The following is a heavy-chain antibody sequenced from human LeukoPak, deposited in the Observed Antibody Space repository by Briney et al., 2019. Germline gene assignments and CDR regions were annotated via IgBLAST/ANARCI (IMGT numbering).Heavy chain of an antibody. CDR1: GFTFSSYS. J-gene: IGHJ6*03. Sequence: GGSLRLSCAASGFTFSSYSMNWVRQAPGKGLEWVSYISSSSSTIYYADSVKGRFTISRDNAKNSLYLQMNSLRAEDTAVYYCARDSTSPDCSGGSCYSGGWFYYYYMDVWGKGTTVTVSS. D-gene: IGHD2-15*01. V-gene: IGHV3-48*01. CDR2: ISSSSSTI. CDR3: ARDSTSPDCSGGSCYSGGWFYYYYMDV.